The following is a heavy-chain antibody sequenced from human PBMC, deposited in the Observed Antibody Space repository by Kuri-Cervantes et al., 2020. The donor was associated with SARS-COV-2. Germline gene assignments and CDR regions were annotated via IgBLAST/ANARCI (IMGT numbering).Heavy chain of an antibody. CDR2: IIPIFGTA. Sequence: SVKVSCKASGCTFSSYAISWVRQAPGQGLEWMGGIIPIFGTANYAQKFQGRVTITADESTSTAHMELSSLRSEDTAVYYCTRCMWARGVKSAYYYYYMDVWGKGTTVTVSS. CDR3: TRCMWARGVKSAYYYYYMDV. CDR1: GCTFSSYA. V-gene: IGHV1-69*13. D-gene: IGHD3-10*01. J-gene: IGHJ6*03.